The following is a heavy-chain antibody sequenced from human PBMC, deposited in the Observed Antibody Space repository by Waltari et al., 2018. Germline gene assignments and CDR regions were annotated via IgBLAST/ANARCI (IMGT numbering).Heavy chain of an antibody. Sequence: QVQLQESGPGLVKPSETLSLTCTVSGGSISSYYWSWIRQPAGQGLGWIGRIYTSGSTNYNPYLKSRVTMSVDTSKNQFSLKLSSVTAADTAVYYCARDEGDYYDSSGYYWSGYFDYWGQGTLVTVSS. CDR1: GGSISSYY. J-gene: IGHJ4*02. V-gene: IGHV4-4*07. CDR2: IYTSGST. CDR3: ARDEGDYYDSSGYYWSGYFDY. D-gene: IGHD3-22*01.